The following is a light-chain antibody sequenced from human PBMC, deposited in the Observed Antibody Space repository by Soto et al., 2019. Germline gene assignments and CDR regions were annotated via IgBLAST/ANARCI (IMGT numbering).Light chain of an antibody. Sequence: DIQMTQSPSTLSASVGDSVTITCRASQSITNWLAWYQQKPGKAPKLLIYDAASLESGVPSRFSGSGSGTEFTLTISSLQPDDFAIYYCQQYNDWPTFGPGTKVDIK. V-gene: IGKV1-5*01. CDR3: QQYNDWPT. CDR2: DAA. CDR1: QSITNW. J-gene: IGKJ3*01.